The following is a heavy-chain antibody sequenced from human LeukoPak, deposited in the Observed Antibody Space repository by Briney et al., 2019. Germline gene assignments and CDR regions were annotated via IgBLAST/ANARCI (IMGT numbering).Heavy chain of an antibody. J-gene: IGHJ3*01. V-gene: IGHV3-7*03. D-gene: IGHD2-21*02. CDR3: ARDSSPYCGDDCYFDAFDL. Sequence: GVSLRLSCVASEFTFGSYWMTWVRQAPGKGLEWVANINQDGRNEHYVDSVKGRSTISRDNAKNFPYMQMNSVRAEDTAVYYCARDSSPYCGDDCYFDAFDLWGQGTMVTVSS. CDR2: INQDGRNE. CDR1: EFTFGSYW.